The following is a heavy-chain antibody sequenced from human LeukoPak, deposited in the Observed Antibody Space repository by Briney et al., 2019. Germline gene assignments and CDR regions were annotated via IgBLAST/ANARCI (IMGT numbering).Heavy chain of an antibody. CDR1: GFTFSSYG. Sequence: PGGSLRLSCAASGFTFSSYGMHWVRQAPGKGLEWVAVISYDGSNKYYADSVKGQLTISRDNSKNTLYLQMNSLRAEDTAVYYCAKETGRMGYYYYGMNVWGQGTTVTVSS. J-gene: IGHJ6*02. CDR3: AKETGRMGYYYYGMNV. CDR2: ISYDGSNK. V-gene: IGHV3-30*18. D-gene: IGHD2-8*01.